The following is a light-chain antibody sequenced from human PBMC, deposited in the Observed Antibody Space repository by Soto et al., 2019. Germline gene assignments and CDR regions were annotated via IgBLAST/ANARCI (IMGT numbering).Light chain of an antibody. Sequence: DIQMTQSPSTLSASVGHRVTITCRASQSSSVWLAWYQQKAGKAPNLLIYKASRLESGVPSRFSGSGSETEFTLTISGLQPGDSATYYCQQYNSYSPTFGQGTKVDIK. CDR3: QQYNSYSPT. V-gene: IGKV1-5*03. J-gene: IGKJ1*01. CDR2: KAS. CDR1: QSSSVW.